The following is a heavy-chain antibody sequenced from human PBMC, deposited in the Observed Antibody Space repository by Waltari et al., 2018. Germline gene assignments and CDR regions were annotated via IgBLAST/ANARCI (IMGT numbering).Heavy chain of an antibody. CDR2: IYPGGSDT. CDR3: ARGREGRPTGYFDY. J-gene: IGHJ4*02. CDR1: GYSFSNYC. D-gene: IGHD3-10*01. Sequence: EVQLVQSGSEVKKPGESLKISCKGSGYSFSNYCIGWVRQMPGKGLEWMGIIYPGGSDTRYSPSFQGQVTISTDKSISTAYLQWSSLKASDTAIYYCARGREGRPTGYFDYWGQGTLVTVSS. V-gene: IGHV5-51*01.